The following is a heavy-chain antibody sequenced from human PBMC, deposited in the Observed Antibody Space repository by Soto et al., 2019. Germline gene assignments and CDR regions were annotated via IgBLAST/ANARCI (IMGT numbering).Heavy chain of an antibody. Sequence: QVQLQESGPGLVKPSETLSLTCTVSGGSISSYFWSWIRQPPGKGLEWIGYIYYTGSTNDNPSLPRRVTISVDTFKHRFSLQLSSVDAGETAVYYCANCNWYFARWGRGTLVTVSS. V-gene: IGHV4-59*01. CDR3: ANCNWYFAR. CDR1: GGSISSYF. J-gene: IGHJ2*01. CDR2: IYYTGST.